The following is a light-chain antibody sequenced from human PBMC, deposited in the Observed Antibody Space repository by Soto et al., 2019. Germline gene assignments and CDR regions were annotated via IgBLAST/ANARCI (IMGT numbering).Light chain of an antibody. Sequence: QPVLTQSPSASASLGASVKLTCTLDSGHSGYAVAWHQQQPEKGPRFLLKVNSDGSHIRGDGIPDRFSVSSSGTERYLTISSLQSEDEADYYCQTWGTGINWVFGGGTKVTVL. CDR1: SGHSGYA. J-gene: IGLJ3*02. CDR3: QTWGTGINWV. V-gene: IGLV4-69*01. CDR2: VNSDGSH.